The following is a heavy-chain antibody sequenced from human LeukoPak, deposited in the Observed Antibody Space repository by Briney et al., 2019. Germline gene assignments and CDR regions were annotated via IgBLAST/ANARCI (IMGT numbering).Heavy chain of an antibody. Sequence: SGTLSLTCAVSGGSISSSNWWSWVRQPPGKGLEWIGEIYHSGSTNYNPSLKSRVTISVDKSKNQFSLKLSSVTAADTAVYYCARERVGATENWFDPWGQGTLVTVSS. CDR3: ARERVGATENWFDP. CDR1: GGSISSSNW. CDR2: IYHSGST. D-gene: IGHD1-26*01. J-gene: IGHJ5*02. V-gene: IGHV4-4*02.